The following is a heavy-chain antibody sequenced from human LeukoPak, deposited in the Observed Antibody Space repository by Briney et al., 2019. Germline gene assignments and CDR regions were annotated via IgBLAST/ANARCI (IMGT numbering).Heavy chain of an antibody. CDR1: GGTFSSYA. J-gene: IGHJ4*02. V-gene: IGHV1-8*02. D-gene: IGHD3-10*01. CDR3: ARVQGLLWFGEGDY. CDR2: MNPNSGNT. Sequence: ASVKVSRKASGGTFSSYAISWVRQAPGQGLEWMGWMNPNSGNTGYAQKFQGRVTMTRNTSISTAYMELSSLRSEDTAVYYCARVQGLLWFGEGDYWGQGTLVTVSS.